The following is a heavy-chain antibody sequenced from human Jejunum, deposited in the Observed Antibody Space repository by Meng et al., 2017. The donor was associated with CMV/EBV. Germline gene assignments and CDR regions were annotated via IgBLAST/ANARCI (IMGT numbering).Heavy chain of an antibody. D-gene: IGHD4-23*01. CDR1: GDSISRSSSY. CDR3: ARDSDYGANPATYFDY. CDR2: IYYSGTT. V-gene: IGHV4-39*07. J-gene: IGHJ4*02. Sequence: SGDSISRSSSYWGWIRQPPGKELEWIAIIYYSGTTYIPSLKSRVTISRDTSKNQFFLNLSSVTAADTAVYYCARDSDYGANPATYFDYWGQGTLVTVSS.